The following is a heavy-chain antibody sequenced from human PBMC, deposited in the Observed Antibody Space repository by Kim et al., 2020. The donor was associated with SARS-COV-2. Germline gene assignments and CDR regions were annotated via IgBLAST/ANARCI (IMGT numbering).Heavy chain of an antibody. CDR1: GFTFSSYA. CDR3: AKTMVAGGAFYYGMDV. J-gene: IGHJ6*02. CDR2: ISSSGGSP. D-gene: IGHD2-8*02. Sequence: GGSLRLSCAASGFTFSSYAMRWVRQAPGKGLEWVSSISSSGGSPSYPDSVKGRFTISRDNPKNTLYLQMNSLRAEDTAVYYCAKTMVAGGAFYYGMDVWGQGTTVSVSS. V-gene: IGHV3-23*01.